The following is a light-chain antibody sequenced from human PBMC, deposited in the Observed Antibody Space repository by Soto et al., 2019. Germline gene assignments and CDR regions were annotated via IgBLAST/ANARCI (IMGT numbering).Light chain of an antibody. Sequence: EIVLTQSPGTLSLSPGERATLSCRASQSVSSSYLAWYQQKPGQAPRLLIYGASSRATGIPDRFSGRGSGTDFTLTISRLEPEEFAVYYCKQYGSSPWYTFGQGTKLEIK. V-gene: IGKV3-20*01. CDR2: GAS. CDR3: KQYGSSPWYT. CDR1: QSVSSSY. J-gene: IGKJ2*01.